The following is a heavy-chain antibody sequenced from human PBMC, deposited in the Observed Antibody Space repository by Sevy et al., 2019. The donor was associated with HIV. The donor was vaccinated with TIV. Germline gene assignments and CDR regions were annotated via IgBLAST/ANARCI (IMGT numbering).Heavy chain of an antibody. CDR2: FTGTGTNT. D-gene: IGHD5-12*01. V-gene: IGHV3-23*01. J-gene: IGHJ4*02. Sequence: GGSLRLSCAASGFTFSSYAMSWVRQAPGKGLEWVSSFTGTGTNTFYADSVKGRFTISRDNSKNTLYLQMNSLRAEDTAVYYCAKDSILVASHSDYWGQGTLVTVSS. CDR3: AKDSILVASHSDY. CDR1: GFTFSSYA.